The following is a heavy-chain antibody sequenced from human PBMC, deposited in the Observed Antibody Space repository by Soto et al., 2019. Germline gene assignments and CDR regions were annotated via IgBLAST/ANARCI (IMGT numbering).Heavy chain of an antibody. D-gene: IGHD3-10*01. Sequence: QVQLQQWGAGLLKSSEILSLTCAVYAGSFSGYYWNWLRQPPGEGLEWIGKIDQSGSTNYNPSLKSRVTMSVDTSRSQFSLKLTSVTAMDTAVYYCAGGRDTVVRGLMNWSDPWGQGTLVTVSS. CDR1: AGSFSGYY. J-gene: IGHJ5*02. V-gene: IGHV4-34*01. CDR3: AGGRDTVVRGLMNWSDP. CDR2: IDQSGST.